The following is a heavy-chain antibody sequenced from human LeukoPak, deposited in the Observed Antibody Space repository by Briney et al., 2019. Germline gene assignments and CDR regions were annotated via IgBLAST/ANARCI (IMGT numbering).Heavy chain of an antibody. CDR3: AKDLQYSASPLDH. Sequence: GGSLRLSCAASGFTFSSYAMTWVRQAPGKGLEWVSAIGAGGGSTYYADSVKGRFTISRDNSKNTLYLQMNSLRVEDTAVYYCAKDLQYSASPLDHWGQGTLVTVSS. D-gene: IGHD6-6*01. CDR2: IGAGGGST. J-gene: IGHJ4*02. CDR1: GFTFSSYA. V-gene: IGHV3-23*01.